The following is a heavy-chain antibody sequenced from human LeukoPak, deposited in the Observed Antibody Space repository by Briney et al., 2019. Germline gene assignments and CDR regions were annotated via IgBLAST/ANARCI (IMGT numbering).Heavy chain of an antibody. CDR2: IYSGGST. J-gene: IGHJ4*02. CDR1: GFTVSSNY. D-gene: IGHD3-9*01. CDR3: AKDLSRELRDDILTGPDY. V-gene: IGHV3-53*05. Sequence: PGGSLRLSCAASGFTVSSNYMSWARQAPGKGLEWVSVIYSGGSTYYADSVKGRFTISRDNSKNTLYLQMNSLRAEDTAVYYCAKDLSRELRDDILTGPDYWGQGTLVTVSS.